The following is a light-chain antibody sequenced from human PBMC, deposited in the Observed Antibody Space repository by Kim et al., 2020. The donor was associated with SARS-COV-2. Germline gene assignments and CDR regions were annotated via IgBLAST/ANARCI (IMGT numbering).Light chain of an antibody. CDR2: AAS. J-gene: IGKJ4*01. CDR3: LQDYSYPVT. CDR1: QGIGNV. V-gene: IGKV1-6*02. Sequence: AIQMTQSPSSLSASAGDRVTITCRASQGIGNVLGWYQQKAGKAPKILISAASNLQSGVPSRFSGSGSGTDFTLTISSLQPEDFATYYCLQDYSYPVTFGGGTKLEI.